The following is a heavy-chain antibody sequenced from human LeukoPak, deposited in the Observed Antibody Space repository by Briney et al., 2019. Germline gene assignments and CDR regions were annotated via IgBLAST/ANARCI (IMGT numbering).Heavy chain of an antibody. CDR3: ARDTSYGMDV. J-gene: IGHJ6*02. CDR1: GFTFSIYW. Sequence: GGSLRLSCAASGFTFSIYWMHWVRQATGKGLVCASRNNSDGGSTDYADSVKGRFTISRDNAKNTVYLQMSSLRAEDTAVYYCARDTSYGMDVWGQGTTVTVSS. V-gene: IGHV3-74*01. D-gene: IGHD3-16*01. CDR2: NNSDGGST.